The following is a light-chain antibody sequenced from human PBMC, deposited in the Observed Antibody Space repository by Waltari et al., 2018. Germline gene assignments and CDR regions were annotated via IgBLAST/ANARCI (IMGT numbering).Light chain of an antibody. V-gene: IGLV1-44*01. CDR2: NDN. CDR3: AVWDDSLGGV. Sequence: QSVLTQPPSVSGTPGQRVTISCSGSNSNIGGNSVNWYQQVPGTAPKLLIYNDNQGPAGVPDRCSASKSGTSASLASTGLQSEDEADYYCAVWDDSLGGVFGGGTKLTVL. CDR1: NSNIGGNS. J-gene: IGLJ3*02.